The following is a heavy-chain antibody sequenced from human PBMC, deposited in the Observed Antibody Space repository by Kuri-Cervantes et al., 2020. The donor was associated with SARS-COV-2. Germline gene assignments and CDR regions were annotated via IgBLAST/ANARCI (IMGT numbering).Heavy chain of an antibody. D-gene: IGHD2-15*01. CDR3: ARDRGEDIVVVVAASAYDY. J-gene: IGHJ4*02. V-gene: IGHV3-48*04. Sequence: GGSLRLSCAASGFTFSSYSMNWVRQAPGKGLEWVSYISSSSSTIYYADSVKGRFTISRDNAKNSLYLQMNSLRAEDTAVYYCARDRGEDIVVVVAASAYDYWGQGTLVTVSS. CDR1: GFTFSSYS. CDR2: ISSSSSTI.